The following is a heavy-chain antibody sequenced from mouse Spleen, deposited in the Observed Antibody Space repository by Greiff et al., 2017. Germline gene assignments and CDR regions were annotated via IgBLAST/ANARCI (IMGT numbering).Heavy chain of an antibody. Sequence: VQLQQPGAELVKPGASVKLSCKASGYTFTSYWMHWVKQRPGQGLEWIGMIHPNSGSTNYNEKFKSKATLTVDKSSSTAYMQLSSLTYEDSAVYYCAPNWDSWFAYWGQGTLVTVSA. D-gene: IGHD4-1*01. CDR3: APNWDSWFAY. J-gene: IGHJ3*01. V-gene: IGHV1-64*01. CDR2: IHPNSGST. CDR1: GYTFTSYW.